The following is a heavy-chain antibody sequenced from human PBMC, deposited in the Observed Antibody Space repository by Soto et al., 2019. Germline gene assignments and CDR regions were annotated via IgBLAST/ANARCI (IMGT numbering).Heavy chain of an antibody. Sequence: APVKLSFRFSGYTLTELSMHWVRQAPGKGLEWMGGFDPEDGETIYAQKFQGRVTMTEDTSTDTAYMELSSLRSEDTAVYYCATAGAMVRYYYYYGMEVWGQGTTVTVSS. CDR1: GYTLTELS. J-gene: IGHJ6*02. D-gene: IGHD5-18*01. CDR3: ATAGAMVRYYYYYGMEV. V-gene: IGHV1-24*01. CDR2: FDPEDGET.